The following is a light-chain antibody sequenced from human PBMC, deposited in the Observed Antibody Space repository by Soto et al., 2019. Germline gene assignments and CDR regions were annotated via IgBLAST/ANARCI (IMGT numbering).Light chain of an antibody. CDR1: QSVSSSY. CDR3: QQYGSSQVT. Sequence: EIVLTQSPGTLSLSPGERATLSCRASQSVSSSYLAWYRQKPGQAPRLLIYGASSRATGIPDRFRGSGSGTDFTLTISRLEPEDFAVYYCQQYGSSQVTFGQGTRLEIK. V-gene: IGKV3-20*01. CDR2: GAS. J-gene: IGKJ5*01.